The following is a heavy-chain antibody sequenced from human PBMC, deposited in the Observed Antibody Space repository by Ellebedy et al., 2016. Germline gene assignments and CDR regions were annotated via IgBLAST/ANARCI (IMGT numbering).Heavy chain of an antibody. J-gene: IGHJ3*02. CDR1: GGTFSSYA. CDR2: IIPILGIA. CDR3: ASPLCYDSSGYYCAFDI. Sequence: ASVKVSCKASGGTFSSYAISWVRQAPGQGLEWMGRIIPILGIANYAQKFQGRVTITADKSTSTAYMELSSLRSEDTAVYYCASPLCYDSSGYYCAFDIWGQGTMVTVSS. V-gene: IGHV1-69*04. D-gene: IGHD3-22*01.